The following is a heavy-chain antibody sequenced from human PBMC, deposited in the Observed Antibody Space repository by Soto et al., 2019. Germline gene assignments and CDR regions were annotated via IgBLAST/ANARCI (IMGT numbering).Heavy chain of an antibody. J-gene: IGHJ5*02. CDR2: ISLYSDCT. CDR1: GYTFSNYG. Sequence: ASVNVSCKTSGYTFSNYGITWVRQAPGQPLEWLGWISLYSDCTNYAQKFHGRVSMTTDTSTTTAYMELSSLRSDDTAVYYCAKVVPGAEAWFGPWGQGTLVTVSS. D-gene: IGHD2-2*01. V-gene: IGHV1-18*01. CDR3: AKVVPGAEAWFGP.